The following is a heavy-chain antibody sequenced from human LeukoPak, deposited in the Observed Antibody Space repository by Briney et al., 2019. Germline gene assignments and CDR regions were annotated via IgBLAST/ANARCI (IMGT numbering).Heavy chain of an antibody. D-gene: IGHD3-9*01. CDR1: GGSISSYY. CDR3: ARRGGGYDILTGFHGWFDP. V-gene: IGHV4-59*08. CDR2: IYYSGST. Sequence: PSETLSLTCTVSGGSISSYYWSWLRQPPGKGLEWIGYIYYSGSTNYNPSLKSRVTISVDTSKNQFSLKLSSVTAADTAVYYCARRGGGYDILTGFHGWFDPWGQGTLVTVSS. J-gene: IGHJ5*02.